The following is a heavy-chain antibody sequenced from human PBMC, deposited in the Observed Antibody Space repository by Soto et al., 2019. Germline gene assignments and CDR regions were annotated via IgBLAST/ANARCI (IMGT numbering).Heavy chain of an antibody. D-gene: IGHD2-15*01. V-gene: IGHV3-72*01. Sequence: PGGSLRLSCAASGFLFSDHYMDWVPQTPGKGLEWVGRIRNKANSYTTEYAASVKGRFTISRDDSKNSLYLQMNSLKTEDTAVYYCARDRCSGGRCFIDYWGQGTRVTSPQ. CDR2: IRNKANSYTT. J-gene: IGHJ4*02. CDR1: GFLFSDHY. CDR3: ARDRCSGGRCFIDY.